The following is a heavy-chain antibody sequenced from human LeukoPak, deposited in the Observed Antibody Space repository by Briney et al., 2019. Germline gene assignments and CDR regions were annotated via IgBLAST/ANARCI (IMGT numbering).Heavy chain of an antibody. J-gene: IGHJ5*02. D-gene: IGHD4-17*01. CDR3: ARVERYNGDYGWFDP. CDR1: GVSNTSHF. V-gene: IGHV4-59*11. Sequence: SETLSLTCTVSGVSNTSHFWSWIRQPPGKGLEWIAYVHYTGSTNYNPSLKSRVTISMDTSKNQFSLRLRSVTAADTAMYYCARVERYNGDYGWFDPWGQGNLVTVSS. CDR2: VHYTGST.